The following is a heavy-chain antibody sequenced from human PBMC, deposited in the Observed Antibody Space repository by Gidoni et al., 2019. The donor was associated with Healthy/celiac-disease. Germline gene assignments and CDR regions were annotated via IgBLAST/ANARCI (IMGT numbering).Heavy chain of an antibody. Sequence: EVQLVQSGAEVKKPGESLKISCKGSGYSFTSYWIGWVSQMPGKGLEWMGIIYPGDSDTRYSPSFQGQVTISADKTISTAYLQWSSLKASDTAMYYCAITPLNYGSGSVNSPYGMDVWGQGTTVTVSS. CDR3: AITPLNYGSGSVNSPYGMDV. CDR1: GYSFTSYW. CDR2: IYPGDSDT. J-gene: IGHJ6*02. V-gene: IGHV5-51*01. D-gene: IGHD3-10*01.